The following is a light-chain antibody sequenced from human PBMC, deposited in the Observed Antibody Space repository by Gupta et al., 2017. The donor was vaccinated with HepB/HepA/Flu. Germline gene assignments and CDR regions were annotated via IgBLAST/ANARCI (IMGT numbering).Light chain of an antibody. Sequence: QSALTQPASVSGSPGQSITISCPGTRSDVGDHDYVSWYQQQPGKAPKVVIDEVRYRPSEVPNRCSGSKSGNTASLTISGLQAEDEADYFCSSYTSRSTVIFGGGTRVTVL. J-gene: IGLJ2*01. CDR1: RSDVGDHDY. V-gene: IGLV2-14*01. CDR3: SSYTSRSTVI. CDR2: EVR.